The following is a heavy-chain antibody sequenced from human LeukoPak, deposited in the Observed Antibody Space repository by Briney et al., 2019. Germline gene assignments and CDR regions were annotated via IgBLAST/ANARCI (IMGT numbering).Heavy chain of an antibody. J-gene: IGHJ5*02. V-gene: IGHV1-8*01. D-gene: IGHD3-16*01. Sequence: GASVKVSCKASGYTFTSYDINWVRQAAGQGLEWMGWMNPNSGDTGYAQKFQGRVTMTTDTSTSTAYMELRSLRSDDTAVYYCARGLGRGNWFDPWGQGTLVTVSS. CDR2: MNPNSGDT. CDR3: ARGLGRGNWFDP. CDR1: GYTFTSYD.